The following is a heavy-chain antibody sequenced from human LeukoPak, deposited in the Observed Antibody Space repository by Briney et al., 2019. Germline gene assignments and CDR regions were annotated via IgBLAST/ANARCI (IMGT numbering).Heavy chain of an antibody. Sequence: SETLSLTCTVSGGSISSRTYYWGWIRQPPGKGLEWIASIYCSGTTHHNPSLKSRVTISVDTSKNQFSLKLGSVTAADTAVYYCARHKTEYYFDFWGQGTLVTVSS. J-gene: IGHJ4*02. CDR3: ARHKTEYYFDF. CDR2: IYCSGTT. V-gene: IGHV4-39*01. D-gene: IGHD3-10*01. CDR1: GGSISSRTYY.